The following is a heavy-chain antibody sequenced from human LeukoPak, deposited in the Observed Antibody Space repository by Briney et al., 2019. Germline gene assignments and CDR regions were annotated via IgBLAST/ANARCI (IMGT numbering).Heavy chain of an antibody. CDR3: ARDNSNYYYYYMDV. V-gene: IGHV4-4*07. CDR1: GGSISSYY. Sequence: KPSETLSLTCTVSGGSISSYYWSWIRQPAGKGLEWIGRIYTSGSTNYNPSLKSRVTMSVDTSKNQFSLKLSSVTAADTAVYYCARDNSNYYYYYMDVWGKGTTVTVSS. CDR2: IYTSGST. J-gene: IGHJ6*03. D-gene: IGHD4-11*01.